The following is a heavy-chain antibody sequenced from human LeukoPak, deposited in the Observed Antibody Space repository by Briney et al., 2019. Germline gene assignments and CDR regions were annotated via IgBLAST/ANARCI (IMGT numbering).Heavy chain of an antibody. V-gene: IGHV6-1*01. D-gene: IGHD5-24*01. CDR1: GDIFSSNSAA. CDR3: ARWMSEDGAFDI. Sequence: SQTLSLTCAISGDIFSSNSAAWNWIRQSPSRGLEWLGRTYYRSNCYNDYAVSVKIRITINPDTSKNQFSLQLNSVTPEDTAVYYCARWMSEDGAFDIWGQGTMVTVSS. J-gene: IGHJ3*02. CDR2: TYYRSNCYN.